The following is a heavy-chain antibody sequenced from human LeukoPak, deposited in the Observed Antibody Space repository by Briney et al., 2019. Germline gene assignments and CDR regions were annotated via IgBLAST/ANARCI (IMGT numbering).Heavy chain of an antibody. J-gene: IGHJ4*02. CDR2: IRYDGSHK. CDR1: GFTFSSYG. CDR3: AKEGTASKPSDLDY. D-gene: IGHD1/OR15-1a*01. Sequence: GGSLRLSCAAPGFTFSSYGMHWVRQAPGKGLEWVAFIRYDGSHKYYADSVKGRFTISRDNSKNTLYFQMNSLRAEDTALYYCAKEGTASKPSDLDYWGQGTLVTVSA. V-gene: IGHV3-30*02.